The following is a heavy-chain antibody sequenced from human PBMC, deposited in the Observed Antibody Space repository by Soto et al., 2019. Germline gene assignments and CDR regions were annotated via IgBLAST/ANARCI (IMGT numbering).Heavy chain of an antibody. CDR3: AREPNYDILTGYYYYGMDV. D-gene: IGHD3-9*01. CDR1: GYTFTSYG. Sequence: ASVKVSCKASGYTFTSYGISWVRQAPGQGLEWMGWISAYNGNTNYAQKLQGRVTMTTDTSTSTAYMELRSLRSDDTAVYYCAREPNYDILTGYYYYGMDVWAKGPRSPSP. CDR2: ISAYNGNT. J-gene: IGHJ6*02. V-gene: IGHV1-18*01.